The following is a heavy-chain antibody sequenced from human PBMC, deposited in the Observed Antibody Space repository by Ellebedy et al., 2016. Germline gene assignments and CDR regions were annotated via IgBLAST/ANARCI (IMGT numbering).Heavy chain of an antibody. V-gene: IGHV3-9*01. Sequence: SLKISXAGSGFTFNDYALHWVRQAPGKDLEWVSGISWDSAVIGYGGSVKGRLTISKDSAKNYLYLQMNSLRPEDTAFYYCAKGTMDYFYHWGQGTLVTVSS. CDR3: AKGTMDYFYH. CDR2: ISWDSAVI. D-gene: IGHD4/OR15-4a*01. CDR1: GFTFNDYA. J-gene: IGHJ4*02.